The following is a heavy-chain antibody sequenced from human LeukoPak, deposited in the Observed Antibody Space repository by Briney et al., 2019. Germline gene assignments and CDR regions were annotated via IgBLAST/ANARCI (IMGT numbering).Heavy chain of an antibody. Sequence: PSETLSLTCTVSGGFISSYYWSWIRQPPGKGLEWIGYIYYSGSTNYNPSLKSRVTVSVDTSKNQFSLKLSSVTAADTAVYYCARSPGGAEYRHYYYMDVWGTGTTVTVSS. J-gene: IGHJ6*03. V-gene: IGHV4-59*01. CDR2: IYYSGST. CDR3: ARSPGGAEYRHYYYMDV. CDR1: GGFISSYY. D-gene: IGHD1-14*01.